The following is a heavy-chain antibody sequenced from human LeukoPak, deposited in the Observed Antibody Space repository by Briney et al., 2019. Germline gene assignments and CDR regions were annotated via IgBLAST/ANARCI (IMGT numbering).Heavy chain of an antibody. D-gene: IGHD3-22*01. CDR3: ARDVPYYDSSGYYYYYGMDV. J-gene: IGHJ6*02. Sequence: ASVEVSCKASGYTFTGYYMHWVRQAPGQGLEWMGWINPNSGGTNYAQKFQGWVTMTRDTSISTAYMELSRLRSDDTAVYYCARDVPYYDSSGYYYYYGMDVWGQGTTVTVSS. CDR2: INPNSGGT. V-gene: IGHV1-2*04. CDR1: GYTFTGYY.